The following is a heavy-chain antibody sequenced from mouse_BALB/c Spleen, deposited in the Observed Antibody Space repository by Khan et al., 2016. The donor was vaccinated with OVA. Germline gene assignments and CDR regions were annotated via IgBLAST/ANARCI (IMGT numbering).Heavy chain of an antibody. CDR3: ARRTYFGYYFDV. CDR1: GYTVSNYW. Sequence: QVQLQQPGAELMKPGASVKISCKGSGYTVSNYWIEWVKQRPGHGLEWIGEFLPGSGNTNYNEKFKGKATFSVDPSSKTAYMQLSSLTSEDSAVYYGARRTYFGYYFDVWGAGTTVTVSS. V-gene: IGHV1-9*01. J-gene: IGHJ1*01. CDR2: FLPGSGNT. D-gene: IGHD2-9*01.